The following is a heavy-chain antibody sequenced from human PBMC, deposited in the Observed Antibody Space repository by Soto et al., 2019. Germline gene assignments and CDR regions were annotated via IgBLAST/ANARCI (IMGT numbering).Heavy chain of an antibody. CDR2: IYYSGST. D-gene: IGHD3-9*01. Sequence: PSETPSLTCTVSGGSISSFYWSWIRQPPGKGLEWIGYIYYSGSTNYNPSLRSRVTISVDTSKNQFSLKLSSVTAADTAVYYCARASNWLHYFDYWGQGALVTVSS. V-gene: IGHV4-59*01. CDR3: ARASNWLHYFDY. CDR1: GGSISSFY. J-gene: IGHJ4*02.